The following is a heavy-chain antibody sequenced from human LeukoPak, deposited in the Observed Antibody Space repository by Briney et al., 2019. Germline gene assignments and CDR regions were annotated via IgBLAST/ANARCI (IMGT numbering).Heavy chain of an antibody. J-gene: IGHJ4*02. D-gene: IGHD3-9*01. Sequence: GESLKISCKASGYSFTSYWIGWVRQMPGKGLEWMGNIDPSDSDTRHSPSFQGQVTISADKSITTAYLQWSSLKASDTAMYYCARLNDILTGPFDYWGQGTLVTVSS. CDR3: ARLNDILTGPFDY. V-gene: IGHV5-51*01. CDR2: IDPSDSDT. CDR1: GYSFTSYW.